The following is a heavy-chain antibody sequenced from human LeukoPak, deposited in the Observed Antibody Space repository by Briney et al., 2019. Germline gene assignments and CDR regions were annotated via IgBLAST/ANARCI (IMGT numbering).Heavy chain of an antibody. CDR3: AAAVAAAPGAY. Sequence: PGGSLRLSCAASGFTFSSYWMHWVRQAPGKGLVWISRINSDGRSTNYADSVKGRFNISRDDAKNTLYLQMNSLRAEDTAVYYCAAAVAAAPGAYWGQGTLVTVSS. J-gene: IGHJ4*02. D-gene: IGHD6-13*01. V-gene: IGHV3-74*01. CDR2: INSDGRST. CDR1: GFTFSSYW.